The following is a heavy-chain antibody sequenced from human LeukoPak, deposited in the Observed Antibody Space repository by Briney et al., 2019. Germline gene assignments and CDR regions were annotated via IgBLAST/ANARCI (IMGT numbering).Heavy chain of an antibody. J-gene: IGHJ5*02. V-gene: IGHV3-23*01. Sequence: GGSLRLSCAASGFTFSSYAMSWVRQAPGKGLEWVSAISGSGGSTYYADSVKGRFTISRDNSKNTLYLQMNSLRAEDTAVYYCAKDLKSATTLFWFDPWGQGTLVTVSS. CDR2: ISGSGGST. CDR3: AKDLKSATTLFWFDP. D-gene: IGHD1-26*01. CDR1: GFTFSSYA.